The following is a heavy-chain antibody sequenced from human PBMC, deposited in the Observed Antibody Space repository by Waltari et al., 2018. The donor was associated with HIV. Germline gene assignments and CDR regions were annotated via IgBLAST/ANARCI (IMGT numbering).Heavy chain of an antibody. CDR2: IYYSGST. D-gene: IGHD2-15*01. CDR3: ATERYCSGGSCYFP. J-gene: IGHJ5*02. Sequence: QLQLQESGPGLVKPSETLSLTCTVSGGSISSSSYYWGWIRQPPGKGLEWIGSIYYSGSTYYNPSLKSRVTISVDTSKNQFSLKLSSVTAADTAVYYCATERYCSGGSCYFPWGQGTLVTVSS. V-gene: IGHV4-39*01. CDR1: GGSISSSSYY.